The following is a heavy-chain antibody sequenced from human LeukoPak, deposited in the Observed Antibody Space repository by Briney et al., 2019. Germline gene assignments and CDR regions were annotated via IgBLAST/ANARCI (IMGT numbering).Heavy chain of an antibody. CDR1: GFTFTSYA. CDR2: ISGSGGNT. J-gene: IGHJ4*02. Sequence: GGSLRLSCAAPGFTFTSYAMSWVRQAPGKGLEWVSAISGSGGNTYYADSVKGRFTISRDDSKNTLSLQMNSLRAEDTAVYYCAKARGIQLWFLDYWGQGTLVTVSS. CDR3: AKARGIQLWFLDY. D-gene: IGHD5-18*01. V-gene: IGHV3-23*01.